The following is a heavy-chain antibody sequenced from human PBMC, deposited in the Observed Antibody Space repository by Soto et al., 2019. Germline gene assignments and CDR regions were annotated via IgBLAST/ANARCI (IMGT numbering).Heavy chain of an antibody. J-gene: IGHJ6*02. Sequence: ASVKVSCKASGYTFTGYYMHWVRQAPGQGLEWMGWINPNSGGTNYAQKFQGRVTMTRDTSISTAYMELSRLRSDDTAVYYCARDQAESLGDYYYYYGMDVWGQGPTFPVSS. D-gene: IGHD1-26*01. V-gene: IGHV1-2*02. CDR2: INPNSGGT. CDR3: ARDQAESLGDYYYYYGMDV. CDR1: GYTFTGYY.